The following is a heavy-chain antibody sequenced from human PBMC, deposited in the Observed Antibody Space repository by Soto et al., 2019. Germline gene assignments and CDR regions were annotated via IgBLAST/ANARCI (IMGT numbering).Heavy chain of an antibody. J-gene: IGHJ4*02. Sequence: PGGSLRLSCAASGFTFSSYVMHWVRQAPGKGLEWVAVIWYDGSNKYYADSVKGRFTISRDNSKNTLYLQMNSLRAEDTAVYYCAKWARYCSGGSCYWGQGTLVTVSS. CDR3: AKWARYCSGGSCY. D-gene: IGHD2-15*01. CDR1: GFTFSSYV. CDR2: IWYDGSNK. V-gene: IGHV3-33*06.